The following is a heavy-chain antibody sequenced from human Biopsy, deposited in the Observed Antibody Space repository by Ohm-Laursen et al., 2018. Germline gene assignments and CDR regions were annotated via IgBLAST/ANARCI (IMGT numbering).Heavy chain of an antibody. CDR3: ARGTGRYYVYGAFDI. CDR2: IYYSGRP. CDR1: GDSIARYY. D-gene: IGHD1-26*01. V-gene: IGHV4-59*01. Sequence: GTLSLTCTVSGDSIARYYWPWIRQSPGKGLEWIAYIYYSGRPNYNPSLRGRVVISVDRSRNQFFLKLTSATAADTAIYYCARGTGRYYVYGAFDIWGQGTVVTVSS. J-gene: IGHJ3*02.